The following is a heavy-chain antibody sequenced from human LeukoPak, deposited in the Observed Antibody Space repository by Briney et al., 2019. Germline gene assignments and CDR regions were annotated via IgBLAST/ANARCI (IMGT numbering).Heavy chain of an antibody. CDR2: IYYSGST. D-gene: IGHD6-19*01. CDR3: ARGIAVAGTYYFDY. J-gene: IGHJ4*02. Sequence: SETLSLTCTVSGGSISSSSYYWGWIRQPPGKGLEWIGSIYYSGSTYYNPSLKSRVTISVDTSKNQFSPKLSSVTAADTAVYYCARGIAVAGTYYFDYWGQGTLVTVSS. CDR1: GGSISSSSYY. V-gene: IGHV4-39*07.